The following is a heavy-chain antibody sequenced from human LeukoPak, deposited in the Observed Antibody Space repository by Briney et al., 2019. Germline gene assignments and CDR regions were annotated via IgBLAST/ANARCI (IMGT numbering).Heavy chain of an antibody. V-gene: IGHV1-18*01. CDR1: GYTFTSYD. D-gene: IGHD1-26*01. Sequence: ASVKVSCKASGYTFTSYDISWVRQAPGQGLEWMGWISAYSGNTNYAQKLQGRVTMTIDTSTSTAYMELSSLRSEDTAVYYCARHRGYRELRDYYYGMDVWGQGTTVTVSS. CDR3: ARHRGYRELRDYYYGMDV. J-gene: IGHJ6*02. CDR2: ISAYSGNT.